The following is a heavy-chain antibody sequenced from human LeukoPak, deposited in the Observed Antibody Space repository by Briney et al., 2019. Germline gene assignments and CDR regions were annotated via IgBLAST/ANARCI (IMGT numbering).Heavy chain of an antibody. CDR2: ISAYNGNT. CDR1: GYTFTGYY. J-gene: IGHJ4*02. CDR3: ARGGHGTSVAVAGTGDY. Sequence: ASVKVSCKASGYTFTGYYMHWVRQAPGQGLEWMGWISAYNGNTNYAQKLQGRVTMTRDMSTSPVYMQLSSLRSEDTAVYYCARGGHGTSVAVAGTGDYWGQGTLVTVSS. V-gene: IGHV1-18*04. D-gene: IGHD6-19*01.